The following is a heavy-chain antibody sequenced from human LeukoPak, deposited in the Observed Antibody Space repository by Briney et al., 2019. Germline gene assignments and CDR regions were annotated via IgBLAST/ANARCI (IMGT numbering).Heavy chain of an antibody. CDR3: ADSEFDIPASFDL. CDR1: TFVFSVSS. J-gene: IGHJ4*02. CDR2: ISRGGNAK. D-gene: IGHD2-21*01. Sequence: GGSLRLSCAASTFVFSVSSMNWVRQAPGKGLEWVSSISRGGNAKHYADSVKGRFTISRDNAKNSLYLQMDSLRVEDTAVFCAADSEFDIPASFDLWGQGTPVTVSS. V-gene: IGHV3-21*01.